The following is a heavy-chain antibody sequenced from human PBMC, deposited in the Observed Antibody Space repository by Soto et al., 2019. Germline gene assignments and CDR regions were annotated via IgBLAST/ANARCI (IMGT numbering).Heavy chain of an antibody. V-gene: IGHV3-49*03. Sequence: GGSLRLSCTASGFTFGGYAMSWFRPAPGKGLEWVGFIRSKAYGGTTEYAASVKGRFTISRDDSKSIAYLQMNSLKTEDTAVYYCTRDLSYSSSPTYWGQGTLVTVSS. CDR3: TRDLSYSSSPTY. CDR1: GFTFGGYA. D-gene: IGHD6-13*01. CDR2: IRSKAYGGTT. J-gene: IGHJ4*02.